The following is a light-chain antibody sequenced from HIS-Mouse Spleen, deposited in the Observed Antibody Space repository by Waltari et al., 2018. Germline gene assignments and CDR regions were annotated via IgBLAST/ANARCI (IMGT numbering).Light chain of an antibody. J-gene: IGLJ1*01. CDR3: CSYAGSYTYV. Sequence: QSALTQPRPVSGSPGQSVTTSCTGTSSDVGGYNYVPWYQQHPGKAPKLMIYDVSKRPSGVPDRFSGSKSGNTASLTISGLQAEDEADYYCCSYAGSYTYVFGTGTKVTVL. CDR1: SSDVGGYNY. V-gene: IGLV2-11*01. CDR2: DVS.